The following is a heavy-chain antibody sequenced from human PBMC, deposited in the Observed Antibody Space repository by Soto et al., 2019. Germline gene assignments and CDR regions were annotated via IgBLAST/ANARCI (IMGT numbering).Heavy chain of an antibody. Sequence: ASVKVSCKASGYTFTTYYMHGVRQAHEQGLEWMGIINPSSGSTSCSQKFQGRVTMTRDTSTSTVYMELSSLTSEDTAVYYCARDHPNYYDSSGYYGVWVQGTPVTVSS. CDR1: GYTFTTYY. V-gene: IGHV1-46*03. CDR2: INPSSGST. CDR3: ARDHPNYYDSSGYYGV. D-gene: IGHD3-22*01. J-gene: IGHJ4*02.